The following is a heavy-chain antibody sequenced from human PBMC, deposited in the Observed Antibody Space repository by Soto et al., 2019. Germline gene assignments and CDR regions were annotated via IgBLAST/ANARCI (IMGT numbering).Heavy chain of an antibody. Sequence: ASVKVSCKASGYTFTTFGISWVRQAPGQGLEWVGWISANNGNTKYSQKFQGRVSLTTETSASTAYMELRSLRSDDTAVYYCATGANFYYDTSRYWGQGTLVTV. D-gene: IGHD3-22*01. CDR2: ISANNGNT. V-gene: IGHV1-18*01. J-gene: IGHJ4*02. CDR3: ATGANFYYDTSRY. CDR1: GYTFTTFG.